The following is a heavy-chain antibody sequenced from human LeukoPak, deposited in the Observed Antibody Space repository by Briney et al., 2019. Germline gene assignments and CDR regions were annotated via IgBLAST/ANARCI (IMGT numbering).Heavy chain of an antibody. Sequence: GASVKVSCKASGYTFTSYDINWVRQATGQGLEWMGWMNPNSGNTGYAQKFQGRVTMTRNTSISTAYMELSSLRSEDTAVDYCASGGYDDSSGSDAFDIWGQGTMVTVSS. CDR1: GYTFTSYD. D-gene: IGHD3-22*01. V-gene: IGHV1-8*01. CDR3: ASGGYDDSSGSDAFDI. CDR2: MNPNSGNT. J-gene: IGHJ3*02.